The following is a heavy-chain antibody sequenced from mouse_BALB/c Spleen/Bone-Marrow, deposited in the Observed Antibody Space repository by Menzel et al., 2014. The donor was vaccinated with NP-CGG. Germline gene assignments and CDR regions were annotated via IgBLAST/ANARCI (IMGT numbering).Heavy chain of an antibody. Sequence: EVHLVESGAELVRPGASVKISCKAFGYTFTNHHINWVKQRPGQGLDWIGYINPYSDYTSYNQKFKGKATLTVDKSSSTAYMELSSLTSEDSAVYFCAREDYGAWFPYWGQGTLVTVSA. V-gene: IGHV1S45*01. J-gene: IGHJ3*01. CDR1: GYTFTNHH. CDR3: AREDYGAWFPY. D-gene: IGHD1-2*01. CDR2: INPYSDYT.